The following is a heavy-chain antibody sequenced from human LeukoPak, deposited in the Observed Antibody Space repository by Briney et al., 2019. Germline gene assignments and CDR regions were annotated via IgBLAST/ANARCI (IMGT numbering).Heavy chain of an antibody. CDR2: INPNSGVT. CDR3: VSAVSGTLGGAFDI. D-gene: IGHD1-7*01. V-gene: IGHV1-2*02. J-gene: IGHJ3*02. CDR1: GYTFIDYF. Sequence: GASVKVSCKASGYTFIDYFIHWMRQTPGQGLEWLGWINPNSGVTRYAQKFQDRVTMTRDTAAYMELSSLKSDDTDVYYCVSAVSGTLGGAFDIWGQGTAVTVSS.